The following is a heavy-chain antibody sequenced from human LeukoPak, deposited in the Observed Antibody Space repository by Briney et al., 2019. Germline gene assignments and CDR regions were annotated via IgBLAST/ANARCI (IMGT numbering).Heavy chain of an antibody. D-gene: IGHD1/OR15-1a*01. CDR1: GYTFTTYG. CDR3: ATDMWRENWNTNNWFDP. Sequence: ASVKVSCKASGYTFTTYGISWVRQAPGQGLEWMGWVSGNNGNTNYAQKLQGRVTMTTDTSTNTAYMELRSLRSDDTAVYYCATDMWRENWNTNNWFDPWGQGTLVTVSS. J-gene: IGHJ5*02. V-gene: IGHV1-18*01. CDR2: VSGNNGNT.